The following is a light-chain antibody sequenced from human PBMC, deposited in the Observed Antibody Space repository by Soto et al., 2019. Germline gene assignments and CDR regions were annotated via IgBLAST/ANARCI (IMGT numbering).Light chain of an antibody. CDR3: CSYTTSTTYL. Sequence: QSALTQPASVSGSPGQSITISCTGTVSDVCGYDSVSWYQQHPGRAPKLIIYGVNNRPSGVSNRFSASKSADTASLTISGLQAEDEANYYCCSYTTSTTYLFGTGTKVTLL. CDR1: VSDVCGYDS. V-gene: IGLV2-14*03. CDR2: GVN. J-gene: IGLJ1*01.